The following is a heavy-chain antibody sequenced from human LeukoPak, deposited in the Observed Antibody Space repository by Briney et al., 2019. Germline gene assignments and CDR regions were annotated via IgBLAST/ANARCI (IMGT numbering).Heavy chain of an antibody. V-gene: IGHV3-53*01. CDR2: IYSGGST. J-gene: IGHJ4*02. CDR3: ARDHYYDSRGKCDY. D-gene: IGHD3-22*01. CDR1: GFTVSSNY. Sequence: GGSLRLSCAASGFTVSSNYMSWVRQAPGKGLEWVSVIYSGGSTYYADSVKGRFTISRDNSKNTLYLQMNSLRAEDTAVYYCARDHYYDSRGKCDYWGQGTLVTVSS.